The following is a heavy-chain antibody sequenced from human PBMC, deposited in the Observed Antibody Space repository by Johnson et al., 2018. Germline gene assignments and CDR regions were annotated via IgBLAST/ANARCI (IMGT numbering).Heavy chain of an antibody. J-gene: IGHJ6*03. CDR2: ISYDGSNT. CDR3: AKASGYYMDV. Sequence: QVQLVESGGGVVQPGRSLRLSCAASGFTFSSYDMHWVRQAPGTGLEWVALISYDGSNTYYAHSVKGRFTIASDNSKNTLYQQMNSLRADDKAVFYCAKASGYYMDVWGKGTTVTVSS. CDR1: GFTFSSYD. V-gene: IGHV3-30*18.